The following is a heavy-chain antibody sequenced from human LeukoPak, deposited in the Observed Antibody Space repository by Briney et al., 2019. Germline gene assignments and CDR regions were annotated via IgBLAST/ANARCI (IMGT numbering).Heavy chain of an antibody. CDR2: ISYGGST. CDR3: ARQALWFFDH. V-gene: IGHV4-34*01. CDR1: GGSFSGYY. D-gene: IGHD2-21*01. Sequence: PSETLSLTCAVYGGSFSGYYWSWIRQPPGRGLEWIGSISYGGSTYYSPSLESRVTISVDTSKNQFSLNLSSVTAADTAVYYCARQALWFFDHWGQGTLVTVSS. J-gene: IGHJ4*02.